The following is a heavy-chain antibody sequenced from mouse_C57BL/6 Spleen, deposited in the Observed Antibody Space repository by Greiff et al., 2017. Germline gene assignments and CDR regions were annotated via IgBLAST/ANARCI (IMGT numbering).Heavy chain of an antibody. CDR3: ARLDSSGYEAY. CDR2: IHPNSGST. CDR1: GYTFTSYW. Sequence: QVQLQQPGAELVKPGASVKLSCKASGYTFTSYWMHWVKQRPGKGLEWIGMIHPNSGSTNYNEKFKSKATLTVDKSSSTAYMQLSSLTSEDSAVYYCARLDSSGYEAYWGQGTLVTVSA. D-gene: IGHD3-2*02. V-gene: IGHV1-64*01. J-gene: IGHJ3*01.